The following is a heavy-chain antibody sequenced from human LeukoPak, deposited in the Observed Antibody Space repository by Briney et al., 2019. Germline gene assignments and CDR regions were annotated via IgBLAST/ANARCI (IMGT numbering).Heavy chain of an antibody. V-gene: IGHV4-61*09. CDR3: ARGPYSYDSSGAFDI. J-gene: IGHJ3*02. D-gene: IGHD3-22*01. CDR1: GGSISSGSYY. CDR2: IYTSGST. Sequence: SETLSLTCTVSGGSISSGSYYWSWIRQPAGKGLEWIGHIYTSGSTNYNPSLKSRVTMSVDTSKNQFSLKLSSLTAADTAVYFCARGPYSYDSSGAFDIWGQGTMVTVSS.